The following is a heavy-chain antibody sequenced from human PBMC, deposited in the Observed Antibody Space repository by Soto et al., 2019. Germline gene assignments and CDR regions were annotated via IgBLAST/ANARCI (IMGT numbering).Heavy chain of an antibody. CDR1: GFTLNNHW. CDR2: IETAGRGT. J-gene: IGHJ5*02. CDR3: ATVFDL. V-gene: IGHV3-74*01. Sequence: EKQLVESGGGLVQPGGSLRLSCAAPGFTLNNHWIHWVRQAPGKGLEWVSRIETAGRGTSYADSVKDRFNISTDNAKNTVYLQRNSLRVEDTAVYYCATVFDLWGQGTLVTVSS.